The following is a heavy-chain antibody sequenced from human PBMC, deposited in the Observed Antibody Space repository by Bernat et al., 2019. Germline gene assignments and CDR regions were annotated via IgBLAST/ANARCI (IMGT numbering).Heavy chain of an antibody. CDR2: IYYSGNT. J-gene: IGHJ3*02. CDR1: GGSISTGDYY. V-gene: IGHV4-31*03. D-gene: IGHD4-17*01. CDR3: ARVEGAYVDFDI. Sequence: QVQLQESGPGLVKPSQTLSLICTVSGGSISTGDYYWSWIRQHAGKGLEWIGYIYYSGNTYYNPSLKSRVTISVDTSKNQFSLKLSSVTAADTAVYFCARVEGAYVDFDIWGQGTMVTVSS.